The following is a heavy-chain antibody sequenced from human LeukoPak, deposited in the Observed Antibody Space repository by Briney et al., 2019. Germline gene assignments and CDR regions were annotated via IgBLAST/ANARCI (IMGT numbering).Heavy chain of an antibody. J-gene: IGHJ4*02. CDR3: ASNYYDSNGYYYTIDY. CDR1: GFTVSRNY. CDR2: IYNGGDT. V-gene: IGHV3-53*01. D-gene: IGHD3-22*01. Sequence: GGSLRLSCAASGFTVSRNYMSWVRQAPGKGLEWVSVIYNGGDTYYGDSVKGRFTISRDNSKNTLYLQMNSLGAEDTAVYYCASNYYDSNGYYYTIDYRGQGTLVTVSS.